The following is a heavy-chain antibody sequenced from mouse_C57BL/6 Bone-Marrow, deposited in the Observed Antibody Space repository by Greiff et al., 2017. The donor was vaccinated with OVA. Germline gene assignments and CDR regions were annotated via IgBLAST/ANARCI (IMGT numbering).Heavy chain of an antibody. D-gene: IGHD1-1*01. Sequence: EVQGVESGGGLVQPGGSLKLSCAASGFTFSDYGMAWVRQAPRKGPEWVAFISNLAYSIYYADTVTGRFTISRENAKNTLYLEMSSLRSEDTAMYYCARVRVYYGSSPYWYFDVWGTGTTVTVSS. CDR2: ISNLAYSI. V-gene: IGHV5-15*01. CDR1: GFTFSDYG. J-gene: IGHJ1*03. CDR3: ARVRVYYGSSPYWYFDV.